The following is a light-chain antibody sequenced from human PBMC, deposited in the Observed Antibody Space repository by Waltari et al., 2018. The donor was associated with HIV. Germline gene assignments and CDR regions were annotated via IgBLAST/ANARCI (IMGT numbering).Light chain of an antibody. J-gene: IGLJ2*01. Sequence: QSALIQPPSASGSPGQSVTISCTGTSGDIGNYDYVSWYQQHPGKAPQIIIYEVSQRSSGVPDRFSGSKSGNTASLTVSGLQAEDEADYYCASYAGHDRFVLLGGGTKVTVL. CDR2: EVS. V-gene: IGLV2-8*01. CDR3: ASYAGHDRFVL. CDR1: SGDIGNYDY.